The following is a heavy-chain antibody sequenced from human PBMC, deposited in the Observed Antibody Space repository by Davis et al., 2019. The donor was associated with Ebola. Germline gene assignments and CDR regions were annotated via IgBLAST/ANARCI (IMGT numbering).Heavy chain of an antibody. D-gene: IGHD6-13*01. J-gene: IGHJ4*02. Sequence: ASVKVSCKASGYTFTSYGISWVRQAPGQGLEWMGWISAYNGNTNYAQKFQGRVTITADESTSTAYMELSSLRSEDTAVYYCARDSQQLVTFGPFDYWGQGTLVTVSS. CDR1: GYTFTSYG. CDR2: ISAYNGNT. V-gene: IGHV1-18*01. CDR3: ARDSQQLVTFGPFDY.